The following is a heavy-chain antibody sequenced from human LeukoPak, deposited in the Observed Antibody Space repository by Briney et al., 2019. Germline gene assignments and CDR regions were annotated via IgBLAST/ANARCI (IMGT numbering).Heavy chain of an antibody. Sequence: PSETLSLTCTVSGGSISSYYWSWIRQPPGKGLEWIGYIYYSGSTNYNPSLKSRVTISVDTSKNQFSLKLSSVTAADTAVYYCARDWAAGTSYYYYYGMDVWGQGTTVTVSS. CDR1: GGSISSYY. CDR2: IYYSGST. CDR3: ARDWAAGTSYYYYYGMDV. D-gene: IGHD6-13*01. J-gene: IGHJ6*02. V-gene: IGHV4-59*01.